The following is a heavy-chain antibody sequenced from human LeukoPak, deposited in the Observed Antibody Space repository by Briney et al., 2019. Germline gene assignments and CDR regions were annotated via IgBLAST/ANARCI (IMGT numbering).Heavy chain of an antibody. V-gene: IGHV4-59*01. D-gene: IGHD3-22*01. CDR2: IYYSGST. Sequence: PSETLSPTCTVSGGSISSYYWSWIRQPPGKGPEWIGYIYYSGSTNYNPSLRSRVTISVDTSKNQFSLKLSSVTAADTAVYYCARDTYDSSGYPYYYMDVWGKGTTVTVFS. J-gene: IGHJ6*03. CDR1: GGSISSYY. CDR3: ARDTYDSSGYPYYYMDV.